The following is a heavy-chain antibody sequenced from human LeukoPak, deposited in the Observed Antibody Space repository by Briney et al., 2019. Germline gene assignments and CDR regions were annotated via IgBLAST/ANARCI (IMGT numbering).Heavy chain of an antibody. CDR1: GGSISSTYYY. D-gene: IGHD3-22*01. J-gene: IGHJ5*02. CDR3: ARGSSESSGAYYNXFDP. V-gene: IGHV4-39*01. Sequence: SETLSLTCSVSGGSISSTYYYWGWLRQAPGKGLEWIGSIYYSGSTYYNPSLKSRVTISVEMSKNQFSLKLSSVTAADTAVYYCARGSSESSGAYYNXFDPWGQGTLVTVSS. CDR2: IYYSGST.